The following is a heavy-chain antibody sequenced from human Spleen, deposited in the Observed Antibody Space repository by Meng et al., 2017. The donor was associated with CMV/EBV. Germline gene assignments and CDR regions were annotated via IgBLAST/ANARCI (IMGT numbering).Heavy chain of an antibody. CDR1: GDSVSSNSAA. D-gene: IGHD3-22*01. J-gene: IGHJ4*02. Sequence: SETLSLTCAISGDSVSSNSAAWNWIRQSPSRGLEWLGRTYYRSKWYDDYAMAVKSRITINPDTSKNQFSLQLNSVTPEDTAVYYCARVRRDGGYPIDYWGQGTLVTVSS. CDR2: TYYRSKWYD. CDR3: ARVRRDGGYPIDY. V-gene: IGHV6-1*01.